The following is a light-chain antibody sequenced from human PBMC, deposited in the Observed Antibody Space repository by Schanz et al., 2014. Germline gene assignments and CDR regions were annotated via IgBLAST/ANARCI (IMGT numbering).Light chain of an antibody. J-gene: IGKJ2*01. V-gene: IGKV2-24*01. CDR3: MQAAQFPYT. CDR2: KIS. CDR1: QSLVHTDGNTY. Sequence: DIVLAQTPLSSPVTLGQPASISCRSSQSLVHTDGNTYLNWLQQRPGQPPRRLIYKISNRYSVVPAGFSGSGAGTDFTLNISRVEAEDVGVDYCMQAAQFPYTFGQGTKVEIK.